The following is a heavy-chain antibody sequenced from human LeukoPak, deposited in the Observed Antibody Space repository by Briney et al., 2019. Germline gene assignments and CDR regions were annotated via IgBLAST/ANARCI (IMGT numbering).Heavy chain of an antibody. CDR1: GGSISSYY. CDR3: ARGRSRGYSYGTIDY. D-gene: IGHD5-18*01. CDR2: IYYSGST. V-gene: IGHV4-59*01. Sequence: SETLSLTCTVSGGSISSYYWSWIRQPPGKGLEWIGYIYYSGSTNYNPSLKSRVTISVDTSKNQFSLKLSSVTAADTAVYYCARGRSRGYSYGTIDYWGQGTLVTVSS. J-gene: IGHJ4*02.